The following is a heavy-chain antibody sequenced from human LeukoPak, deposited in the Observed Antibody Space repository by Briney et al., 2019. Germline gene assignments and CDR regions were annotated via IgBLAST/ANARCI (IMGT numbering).Heavy chain of an antibody. CDR3: AKYFTLWAIITFDF. D-gene: IGHD3-22*01. Sequence: GGSLRLSREDSEFFLSTYWLSWVRQAPRRGLEWVATISHDGSDKWYVDTVRGGFTISRDNAKNSLYLHKNNPRDEGTSVYYCAKYFTLWAIITFDFGRRGPVVIVS. V-gene: IGHV3-7*01. J-gene: IGHJ4*02. CDR1: EFFLSTYW. CDR2: ISHDGSDK.